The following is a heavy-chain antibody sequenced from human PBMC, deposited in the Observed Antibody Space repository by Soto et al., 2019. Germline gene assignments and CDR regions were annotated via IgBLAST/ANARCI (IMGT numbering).Heavy chain of an antibody. J-gene: IGHJ4*02. CDR2: ISYDGSNK. V-gene: IGHV3-30-3*01. CDR1: GFTFSSYA. D-gene: IGHD4-17*01. Sequence: GGSLRLSCAASGFTFSSYAMHWVRQAPGKGLEWVAVISYDGSNKYYADSVRGRFTISRDNAKSSLYLQMNSMTVEDTAVYYCARRAVTTYHFFDYWGQGALVTVSS. CDR3: ARRAVTTYHFFDY.